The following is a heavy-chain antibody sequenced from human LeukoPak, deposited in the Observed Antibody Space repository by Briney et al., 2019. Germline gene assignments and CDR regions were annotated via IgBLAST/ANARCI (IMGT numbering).Heavy chain of an antibody. CDR1: GYTFTSYY. CDR2: INPSGGST. J-gene: IGHJ5*02. CDR3: AGDRRRNCSGGSCYLNWFDP. V-gene: IGHV1-46*01. D-gene: IGHD2-15*01. Sequence: ASVKVSCKASGYTFTSYYMHWVRQAPGQGLEWMGIINPSGGSTSYAQKFQGRVTMTRDTSTSTVYTELSSLRSEDTAVYYCAGDRRRNCSGGSCYLNWFDPWGQGTLVTVSS.